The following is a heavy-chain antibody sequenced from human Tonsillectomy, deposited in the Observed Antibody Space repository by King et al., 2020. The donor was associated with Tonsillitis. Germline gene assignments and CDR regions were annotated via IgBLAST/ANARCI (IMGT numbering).Heavy chain of an antibody. CDR1: GGPFSTYA. CDR2: IIPIFGTS. D-gene: IGHD3-10*01. V-gene: IGHV1-69*15. CDR3: ARDGAPMAQRRTWFDP. Sequence: QLVQSGAEVKKPGSSVKVSCKTSGGPFSTYATSWVRQAPGQGLEWMGSIIPIFGTSNYSQRVQGRVTITADESTSTAYMELSSLTYEDTAVYYCARDGAPMAQRRTWFDPWGQGTLVTVSS. J-gene: IGHJ5*02.